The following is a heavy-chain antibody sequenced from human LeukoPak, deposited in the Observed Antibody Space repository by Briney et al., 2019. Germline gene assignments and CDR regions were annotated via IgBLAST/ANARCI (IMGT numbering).Heavy chain of an antibody. CDR1: GYTFTSYY. J-gene: IGHJ6*03. CDR3: ARGRVSSSTWYSTCYYYFYMDV. V-gene: IGHV1-46*01. D-gene: IGHD6-13*01. Sequence: GASVKVSCKASGYTFTSYYMHWVRQAPGQGLEWMGIINPSGGSTSYAQKFQGRVTMTRDMPTSTVYMELSSLRSEDTAVYFCARGRVSSSTWYSTCYYYFYMDVWGKGTTVTVSS. CDR2: INPSGGST.